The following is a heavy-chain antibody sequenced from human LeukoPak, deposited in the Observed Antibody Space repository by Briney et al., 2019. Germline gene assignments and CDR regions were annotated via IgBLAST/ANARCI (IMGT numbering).Heavy chain of an antibody. CDR1: GGTFSSYA. J-gene: IGHJ3*02. V-gene: IGHV1-69*13. CDR3: ARDSRDYGDYVDI. Sequence: SVKVSCKASGGTFSSYAISWVRQAPGQGLEWMGGIIPIFGTANYAQKFQGRVTITADESTSTAYMELRSLRSEDTAVYHCARDSRDYGDYVDIWGQGTMVTVSS. CDR2: IIPIFGTA. D-gene: IGHD4-17*01.